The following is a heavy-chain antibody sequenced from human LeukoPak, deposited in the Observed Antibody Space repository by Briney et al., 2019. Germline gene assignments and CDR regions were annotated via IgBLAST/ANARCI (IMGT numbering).Heavy chain of an antibody. CDR2: IRSKAYGGTT. V-gene: IGHV3-49*04. CDR1: GFTFNTYT. Sequence: QSGGSLRLSCAASGFTFNTYTMNWVRQAPGKGLEWVSIIRSKAYGGTTDYAASVKGRFTISRDDSKSIAYLQMNSLRTEDTALYYCTRDLYWNDGSNAFDMWGQGTVVTVSS. D-gene: IGHD1-1*01. CDR3: TRDLYWNDGSNAFDM. J-gene: IGHJ3*02.